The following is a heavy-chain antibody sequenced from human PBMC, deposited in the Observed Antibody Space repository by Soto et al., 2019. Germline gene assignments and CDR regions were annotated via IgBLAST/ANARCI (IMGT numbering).Heavy chain of an antibody. CDR3: AKGWETLVAGLFFAS. Sequence: QVQLVESGGGVVQPGTSLRLSCAASGFNFSEYAMHWVRQAPGKGLEWLAIISFEGSNKYSADSVKGRFTISRDNSKNPLYRQMNSWSPGDTVLYYFAKGWETLVAGLFFASWGRGTPVPFSS. CDR1: GFNFSEYA. J-gene: IGHJ4*02. V-gene: IGHV3-30*18. CDR2: ISFEGSNK. D-gene: IGHD6-19*01.